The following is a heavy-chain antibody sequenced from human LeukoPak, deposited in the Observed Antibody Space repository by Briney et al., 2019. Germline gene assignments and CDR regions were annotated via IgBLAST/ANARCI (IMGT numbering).Heavy chain of an antibody. CDR1: GFTFSSYD. CDR2: LTTDGGST. Sequence: GGSLRLSCAASGFTFSSYDMSWVRQAPGKGLEWVSSLTTDGGSTEYADSVKGRFTISRDNSKNTLSLQMNTLRPEDTAVYYCARPIDNGSGSYYFDYWGQGTLVTVSS. D-gene: IGHD3-10*01. J-gene: IGHJ4*02. V-gene: IGHV3-23*01. CDR3: ARPIDNGSGSYYFDY.